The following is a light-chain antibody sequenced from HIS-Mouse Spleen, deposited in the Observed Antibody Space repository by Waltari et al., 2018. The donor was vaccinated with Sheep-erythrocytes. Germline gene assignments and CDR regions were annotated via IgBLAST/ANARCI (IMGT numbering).Light chain of an antibody. V-gene: IGLV2-11*01. CDR3: CSYAGSYNHV. Sequence: QSALTQPRSVSGSPGQSVPISCTGTSIDVGGYNYGSRYQQHPGKAPKLMIYDVSKRPSGVPDRFSGSKSGNTASLTISGLQAEDEADYYCCSYAGSYNHVFATGTKVTVL. CDR1: SIDVGGYNY. J-gene: IGLJ1*01. CDR2: DVS.